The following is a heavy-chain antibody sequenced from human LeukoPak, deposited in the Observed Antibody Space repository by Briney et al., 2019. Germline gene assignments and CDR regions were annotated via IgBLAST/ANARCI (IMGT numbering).Heavy chain of an antibody. CDR2: ISYDGSNK. D-gene: IGHD4-17*01. V-gene: IGHV3-30*18. CDR3: AKGGSDYGEEADY. Sequence: GGSLRLSCAASGFTFSSYDMHWVRQAPGKGLEWVAVISYDGSNKYYADSVKGRFTTSRDNSKNTLYLQMNSLRAEDTAVYYCAKGGSDYGEEADYWGQGTLVTVSS. CDR1: GFTFSSYD. J-gene: IGHJ4*02.